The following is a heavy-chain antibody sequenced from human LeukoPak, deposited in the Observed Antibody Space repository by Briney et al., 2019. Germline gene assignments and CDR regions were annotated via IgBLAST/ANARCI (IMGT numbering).Heavy chain of an antibody. J-gene: IGHJ4*02. D-gene: IGHD2-2*01. Sequence: GGSLRLSCAASGFTFSSYWMSWVRQAPGKGLEWVATIRQDGSQKYYVDSVKGRFTISRDNAKNSLYLQMNSLRAEDTAVYYCARLQPLVIPAAKLGFDYWGQGTLVTVSS. CDR3: ARLQPLVIPAAKLGFDY. V-gene: IGHV3-7*01. CDR1: GFTFSSYW. CDR2: IRQDGSQK.